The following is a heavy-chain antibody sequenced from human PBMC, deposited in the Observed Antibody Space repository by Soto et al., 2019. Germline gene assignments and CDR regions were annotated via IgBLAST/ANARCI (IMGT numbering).Heavy chain of an antibody. CDR3: AKRFGSSGTSYY. CDR1: GFTFSSYG. CDR2: ISYDGSNK. D-gene: IGHD6-19*01. J-gene: IGHJ4*02. Sequence: QVQLVESGGGVVQPGRSLRLSCAASGFTFSSYGMHWVRQAPGKGLEWVAVISYDGSNKYYADSVKGRFTISRDNSKNTLYLQMNSRRAEDTAVYYCAKRFGSSGTSYYWGQGTLVTVSS. V-gene: IGHV3-30*18.